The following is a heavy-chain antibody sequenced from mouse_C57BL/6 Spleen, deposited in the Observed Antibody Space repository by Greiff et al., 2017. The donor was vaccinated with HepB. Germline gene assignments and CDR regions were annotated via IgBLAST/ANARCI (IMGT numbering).Heavy chain of an antibody. CDR2: IYPRSGNT. CDR1: GYTFTSYG. D-gene: IGHD1-1*01. Sequence: VKLVESGAELARPGASVKLSCKASGYTFTSYGISWVKQRTGQGLEWIGEIYPRSGNTYYNEKFKGKATLTADKSSSTAYMELRSLTSEDSAVYFCARDDYYGSSQYYYAMDYWGQGTSVTVSS. CDR3: ARDDYYGSSQYYYAMDY. J-gene: IGHJ4*01. V-gene: IGHV1-81*01.